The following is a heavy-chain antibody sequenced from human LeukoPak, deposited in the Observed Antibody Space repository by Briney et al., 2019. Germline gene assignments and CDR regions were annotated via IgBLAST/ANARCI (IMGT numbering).Heavy chain of an antibody. J-gene: IGHJ4*02. CDR2: IDWDDDK. CDR1: EFSLSTSGMR. V-gene: IGHV2-70*04. Sequence: SGPTLVNPTQTLTLTCTFSEFSLSTSGMRVSWIRQPPGKALEWLARIDWDDDKFYSTSLKTRLTISKDTSKNQVVLTMTNMDPVDTATYYCARIDGYNLDYWGQGTLVTVSS. D-gene: IGHD5-24*01. CDR3: ARIDGYNLDY.